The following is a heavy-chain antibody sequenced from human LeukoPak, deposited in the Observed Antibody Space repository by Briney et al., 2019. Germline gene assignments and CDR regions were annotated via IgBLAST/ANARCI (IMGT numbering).Heavy chain of an antibody. J-gene: IGHJ4*02. CDR1: GGSFSGYY. CDR2: INHSGST. Sequence: TETLSLTCAVYGGSFSGYYWSWLRQPPGKGLEWIGEINHSGSTNYNPSLKSRVTISVDTSKNQFSLKLSSVTAADTAVYYCARRLGGYSSGWYFGFDYWGQGTLVTVSS. D-gene: IGHD6-19*01. V-gene: IGHV4-34*01. CDR3: ARRLGGYSSGWYFGFDY.